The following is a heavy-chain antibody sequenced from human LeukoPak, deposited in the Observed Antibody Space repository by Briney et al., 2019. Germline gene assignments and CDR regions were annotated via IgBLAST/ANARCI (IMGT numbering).Heavy chain of an antibody. Sequence: GGSLRLSCTASGFTFGDYAMSWFRQAPGKGLEWVGFIRSKAYGGTTEYAASVKGRFTISRDDSKSIAYPQMNSLKTEDTAVYYCTRDYSGRYCSSTSCYGGNWFDPWGQGTLVTVSS. D-gene: IGHD2-2*01. CDR2: IRSKAYGGTT. J-gene: IGHJ5*02. CDR1: GFTFGDYA. CDR3: TRDYSGRYCSSTSCYGGNWFDP. V-gene: IGHV3-49*03.